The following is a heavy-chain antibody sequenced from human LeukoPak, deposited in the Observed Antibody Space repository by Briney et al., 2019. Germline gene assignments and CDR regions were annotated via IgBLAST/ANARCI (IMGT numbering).Heavy chain of an antibody. V-gene: IGHV3-23*01. CDR3: AKGSPRWDGYNNYWFDP. CDR1: GFTFSSYA. CDR2: ICVSGGST. D-gene: IGHD5-24*01. J-gene: IGHJ5*02. Sequence: GGSLRLSCAASGFTFSSYAMSWVRQAPGKGLEWVSAICVSGGSTYYGDSVKGRFTISRDNSKNTLYLQMNSLRAEDTAVYYSAKGSPRWDGYNNYWFDPWGQGTLVTVSS.